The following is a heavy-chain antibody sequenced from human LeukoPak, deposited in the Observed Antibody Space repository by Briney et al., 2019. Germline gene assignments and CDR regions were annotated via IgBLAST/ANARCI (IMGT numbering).Heavy chain of an antibody. D-gene: IGHD3-10*01. V-gene: IGHV3-30*02. CDR1: GFTFSSYD. CDR2: IRYDGSTK. Sequence: GGSLRLSCAASGFTFSSYDMHWVRQAPGKWLEWVTFIRYDGSTKYYGDSVKGRFTIARDNPKNTLYLQMNSLGPEDTAVYHCVKDLGSYAFDIWGQGTMVTVSS. J-gene: IGHJ3*02. CDR3: VKDLGSYAFDI.